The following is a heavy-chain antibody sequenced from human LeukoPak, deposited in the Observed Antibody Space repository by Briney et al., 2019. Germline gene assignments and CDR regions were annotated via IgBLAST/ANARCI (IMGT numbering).Heavy chain of an antibody. CDR3: ARGPRITSHFDWLWVDY. D-gene: IGHD3-9*01. CDR2: IYSGGST. J-gene: IGHJ4*02. Sequence: PGGSLRLSCGASGFIVSSNYMSWVRQAPGKGLEWVSIIYSGGSTYYADSVKGRFTISRDNSKNTLYLQMNSLRAEDTAVYYCARGPRITSHFDWLWVDYWGQGTLVTVSS. V-gene: IGHV3-53*01. CDR1: GFIVSSNY.